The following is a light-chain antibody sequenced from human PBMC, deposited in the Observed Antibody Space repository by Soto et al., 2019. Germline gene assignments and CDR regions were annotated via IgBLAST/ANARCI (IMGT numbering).Light chain of an antibody. Sequence: QSVLTQPPSASGTPGQRVTISCSGSSSNIGSNTVSWYQQLPGTAPKLLIYSNNQRPSGGPDRFSGSKSGTSASLAISGLRSEDEADYYCATWDDSPRWVFGGGTKLTVL. CDR3: ATWDDSPRWV. CDR2: SNN. J-gene: IGLJ3*02. CDR1: SSNIGSNT. V-gene: IGLV1-44*01.